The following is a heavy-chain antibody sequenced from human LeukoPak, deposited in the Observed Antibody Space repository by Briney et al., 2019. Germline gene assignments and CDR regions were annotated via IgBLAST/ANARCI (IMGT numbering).Heavy chain of an antibody. CDR2: IFYSGST. Sequence: SETLSLTCTVSGLSISSYYWSWIRQPPGKGLEWIGYIFYSGSTNYNPSLKSRVTISIDTSKNQFSLKLSSVTAADTAVYYCAGFGAGSYYWGQGTQVTVSS. V-gene: IGHV4-59*12. CDR1: GLSISSYY. CDR3: AGFGAGSYY. J-gene: IGHJ4*02. D-gene: IGHD2-15*01.